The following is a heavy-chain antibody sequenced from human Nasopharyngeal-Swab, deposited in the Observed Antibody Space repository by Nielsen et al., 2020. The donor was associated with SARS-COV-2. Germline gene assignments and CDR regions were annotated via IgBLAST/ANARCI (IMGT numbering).Heavy chain of an antibody. CDR1: GFTFDDYA. J-gene: IGHJ4*02. Sequence: GGSLRLSCAASGFTFDDYAMHWVRQAPGKGLEWVSGISWNSGSIGYADSVKGRFTISRDNAKNSLYLQMNSLRAEDTALYYCATITPSPFDYWGQGTLVTVSS. CDR2: ISWNSGSI. D-gene: IGHD3-10*01. V-gene: IGHV3-9*01. CDR3: ATITPSPFDY.